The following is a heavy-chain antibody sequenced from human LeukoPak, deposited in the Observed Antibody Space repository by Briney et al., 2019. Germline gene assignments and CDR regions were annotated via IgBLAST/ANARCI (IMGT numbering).Heavy chain of an antibody. J-gene: IGHJ5*02. CDR3: ARRGSSDWNWFDP. V-gene: IGHV4-59*08. CDR1: GGSISSYY. CDR2: IYYSGST. D-gene: IGHD6-19*01. Sequence: PSETLSLTCTVSGGSISSYYWSWIRQPPGKGLEWIGYIYYSGSTYYNPSLKSRVTISVDTSKNQFSLKLSSVTAADTAVYYCARRGSSDWNWFDPWGQGALVTVSS.